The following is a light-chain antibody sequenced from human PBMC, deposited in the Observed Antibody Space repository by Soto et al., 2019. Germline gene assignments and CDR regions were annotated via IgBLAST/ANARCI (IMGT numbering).Light chain of an antibody. V-gene: IGKV3-20*01. CDR3: QQYGRSPTT. Sequence: EIVMTQSPATLSVSPGERATLSCRASQSVSSDLAWYQQKPGQAPRLLILGASSRATGIPDRFSGSGSGTGFTLTISRLEPEDFALYYCQQYGRSPTTFGQGTKVDIK. CDR2: GAS. J-gene: IGKJ1*01. CDR1: QSVSSD.